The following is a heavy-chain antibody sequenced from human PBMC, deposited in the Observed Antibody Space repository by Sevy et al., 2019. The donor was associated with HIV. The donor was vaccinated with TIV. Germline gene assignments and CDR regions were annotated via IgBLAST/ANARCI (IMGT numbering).Heavy chain of an antibody. D-gene: IGHD3-10*01. V-gene: IGHV1-2*06. CDR1: GYTFTGYY. CDR3: AREGRYYYGSGSYPLDY. CDR2: INPNSGGT. J-gene: IGHJ4*02. Sequence: ASVKVSCKASGYTFTGYYMHWVRQAPGHGLEWMGRINPNSGGTNYAQKFQGRVTMTRDTSISTAYMELSRLRSDDTAVYYCAREGRYYYGSGSYPLDYWGQGTLVTVSS.